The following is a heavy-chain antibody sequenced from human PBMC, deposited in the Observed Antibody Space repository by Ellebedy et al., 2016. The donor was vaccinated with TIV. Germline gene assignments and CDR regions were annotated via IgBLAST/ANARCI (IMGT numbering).Heavy chain of an antibody. Sequence: AASVKVSCKVSGYTLTDLSIHSVRQAPGNGLEWMGGFDPEDGETIYAQKFQGRVTMTEDTSTDTAYMELSSLRSEDTAMYYCATDGWPAYDAFNIWGQGTTVTVSS. CDR3: ATDGWPAYDAFNI. J-gene: IGHJ3*02. CDR2: FDPEDGET. V-gene: IGHV1-24*01. CDR1: GYTLTDLS. D-gene: IGHD6-19*01.